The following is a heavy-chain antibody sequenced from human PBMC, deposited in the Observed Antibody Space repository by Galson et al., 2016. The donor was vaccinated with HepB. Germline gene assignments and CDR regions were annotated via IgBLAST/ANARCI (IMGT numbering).Heavy chain of an antibody. CDR2: IGTAGDT. CDR1: GFTFNRYD. V-gene: IGHV3-13*01. J-gene: IGHJ6*02. D-gene: IGHD1-14*01. CDR3: ARDGGGTGGYYYYAMDV. Sequence: SLRLSCAASGFTFNRYDMHWVRHVTGKGLEWVSAIGTAGDTYYPGSVKGRFTISRENAKNSLYLQMNSLRDEDTAVYYCARDGGGTGGYYYYAMDVWGQGTTVTVSS.